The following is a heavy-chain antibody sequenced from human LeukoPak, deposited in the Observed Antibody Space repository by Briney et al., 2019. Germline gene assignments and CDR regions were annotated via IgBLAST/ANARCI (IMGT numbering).Heavy chain of an antibody. CDR3: ARVGGSLLWFGESPSFFDY. J-gene: IGHJ4*02. V-gene: IGHV7-4-1*02. Sequence: ASVKVSCKASGYTFTNYAINWVRQAPGQGLEWMGWVSTDTGNPTYAQGFTGRFVFSLDTSVSTAYLQISSLKAEDTAVYYCARVGGSLLWFGESPSFFDYWGQGTLVTVSS. CDR2: VSTDTGNP. CDR1: GYTFTNYA. D-gene: IGHD3-10*01.